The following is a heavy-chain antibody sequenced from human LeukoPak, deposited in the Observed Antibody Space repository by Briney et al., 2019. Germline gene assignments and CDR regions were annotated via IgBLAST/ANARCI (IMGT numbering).Heavy chain of an antibody. J-gene: IGHJ4*02. CDR1: GGSISSDH. CDR3: AGVTEGDYDL. V-gene: IGHV4-4*07. CDR2: IYTSGST. D-gene: IGHD4-17*01. Sequence: SETLSLTCTVSGGSISSDHWNWIRQPAGKGLEWIGRIYTSGSTNYNPSLKSRVTISVDKSKNQFSLKLSSVTAADTAVYYCAGVTEGDYDLWGQGTLVTVSS.